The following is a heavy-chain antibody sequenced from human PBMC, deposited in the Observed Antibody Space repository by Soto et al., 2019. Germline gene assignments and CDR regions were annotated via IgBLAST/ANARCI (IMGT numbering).Heavy chain of an antibody. CDR2: ITDNGGST. CDR3: AKERETTTAFDC. J-gene: IGHJ4*02. D-gene: IGHD4-17*01. V-gene: IGHV3-23*01. Sequence: WVSLRFAWVPSLLTFSIDGMSWVRQAPGKGLEWASLITDNGGSTYYADSVKGRFTISRENTKNTLFLQMNRLRAEDTAVYDCAKERETTTAFDCGGQGAMVTVSS. CDR1: LLTFSIDG.